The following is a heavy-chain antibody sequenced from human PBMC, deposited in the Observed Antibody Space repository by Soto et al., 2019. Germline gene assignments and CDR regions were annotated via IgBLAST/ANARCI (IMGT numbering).Heavy chain of an antibody. V-gene: IGHV5-51*01. CDR1: AYSFTTYW. D-gene: IGHD2-8*01. J-gene: IGHJ4*02. Sequence: GESLKISCKASAYSFTTYWIGWVRQMSGKGLEWMGIIYPRYSDTTYSPPFQGQVTFSVDTSITTAYLQWTSLKPSDTAMYYCARGSEWTGFDFWGQGTLVTVSS. CDR2: IYPRYSDT. CDR3: ARGSEWTGFDF.